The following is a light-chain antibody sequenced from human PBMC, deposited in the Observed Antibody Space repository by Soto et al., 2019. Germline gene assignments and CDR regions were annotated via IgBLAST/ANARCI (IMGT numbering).Light chain of an antibody. J-gene: IGLJ2*01. Sequence: QSALTQSASVSGSPGQSITISCTGTSSDIGSYNYVSWYQHHPGKAPKLMIYDVSNRPSGVSNRFSGSMSGNTASLTISGFQPEDEADYYCSSYAGSSTVVFGGGTKLTVL. CDR2: DVS. CDR3: SSYAGSSTVV. CDR1: SSDIGSYNY. V-gene: IGLV2-14*03.